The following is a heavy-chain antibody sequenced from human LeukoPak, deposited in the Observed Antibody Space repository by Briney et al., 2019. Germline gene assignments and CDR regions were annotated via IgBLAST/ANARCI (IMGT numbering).Heavy chain of an antibody. CDR2: IIPILGIA. CDR3: ARSYYYGSGSYAFDY. V-gene: IGHV1-69*04. D-gene: IGHD3-10*01. J-gene: IGHJ4*02. CDR1: GGTFRSYA. Sequence: VASVKVSCKASGGTFRSYAISWVRQAPGQGLEWMGRIIPILGIANYAQKFQGRVTITADKSTSTAYMELSSLRSEDTAVYYCARSYYYGSGSYAFDYWGQGTLVTVSS.